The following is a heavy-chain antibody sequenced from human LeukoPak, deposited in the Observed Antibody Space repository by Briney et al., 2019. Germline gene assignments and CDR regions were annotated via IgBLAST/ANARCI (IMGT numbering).Heavy chain of an antibody. CDR2: IIPIFGTA. V-gene: IGHV1-69*13. CDR1: GGTFSSYA. D-gene: IGHD4-17*01. Sequence: SVKVSCKASGGTFSSYAISWVRQAPGQGLEWMGGIIPIFGTANYAQKFQGRVTITADESTSTAYMELSSLRSEDTAVYYCAKVSHYGDYGVGAFDIWGQGTMVTVSS. J-gene: IGHJ3*02. CDR3: AKVSHYGDYGVGAFDI.